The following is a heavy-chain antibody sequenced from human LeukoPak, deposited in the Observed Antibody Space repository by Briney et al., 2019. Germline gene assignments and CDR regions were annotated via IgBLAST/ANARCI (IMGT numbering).Heavy chain of an antibody. V-gene: IGHV4-30-4*01. J-gene: IGHJ3*02. CDR3: ARVGPYCSSTSCYSGAHAFDI. D-gene: IGHD2-2*01. CDR2: IYYSGST. Sequence: SETLSLTCTVSGGSISSGDYYWSWIRQPPGKGLEWIGYIYYSGSTYYNPSLKSRVTISVDTSKNQFSLKLSSVTAADTAVYYCARVGPYCSSTSCYSGAHAFDIWGQGTMVTVSS. CDR1: GGSISSGDYY.